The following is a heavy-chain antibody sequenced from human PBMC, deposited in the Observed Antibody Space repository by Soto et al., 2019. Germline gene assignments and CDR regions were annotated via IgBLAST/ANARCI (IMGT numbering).Heavy chain of an antibody. D-gene: IGHD4-17*01. V-gene: IGHV3-23*01. CDR2: ISTNGDTA. CDR3: AKDLSRWPHYAFDS. Sequence: PGGSLRLSCEGSGFTFSDYGMNWVRQAPGKGLEWVSGISTNGDTANYADSVKGRFTISRDNSKNALYMQMNGLRPEDTAVYYCAKDLSRWPHYAFDSWGQGTLVTVSS. CDR1: GFTFSDYG. J-gene: IGHJ5*01.